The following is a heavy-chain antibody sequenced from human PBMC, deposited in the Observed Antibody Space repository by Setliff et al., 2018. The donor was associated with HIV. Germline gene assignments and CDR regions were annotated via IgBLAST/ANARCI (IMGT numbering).Heavy chain of an antibody. J-gene: IGHJ6*03. Sequence: SETLSLTCTVSGGSISSYYWSWIRQPPGKGLEWIGYIYYSGSTNYSPSLKSRVTISLDTSKKQFSLKLSSVTAADTAVYWCARHISPDMDNFWSGYRGYFEWLNYYYYYMDVWGKGTTVTVSS. CDR3: ARHISPDMDNFWSGYRGYFEWLNYYYYYMDV. CDR1: GGSISSYY. CDR2: IYYSGST. D-gene: IGHD3-3*01. V-gene: IGHV4-59*08.